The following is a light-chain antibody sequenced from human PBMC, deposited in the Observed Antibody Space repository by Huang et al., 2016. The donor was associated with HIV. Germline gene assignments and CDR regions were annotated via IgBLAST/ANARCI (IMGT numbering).Light chain of an antibody. V-gene: IGKV3-15*01. CDR1: QSVSSN. J-gene: IGKJ1*01. CDR3: QQYNNWPWT. Sequence: EIVMTRSPATLSVSPGERATLSCRASQSVSSNLAWYQQKPGQAPRLLIYGASTRATGIPARFSGSGSGTEFTLTISSLQSEDFAVDYCQQYNNWPWTFGQGTKVEIK. CDR2: GAS.